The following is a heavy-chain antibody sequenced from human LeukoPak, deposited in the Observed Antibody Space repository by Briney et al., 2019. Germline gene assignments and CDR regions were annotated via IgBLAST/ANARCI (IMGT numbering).Heavy chain of an antibody. J-gene: IGHJ4*02. CDR3: AKDRNAWPTNFDS. Sequence: GGSLRLSCAASGFTFSTYAVNWVRQAPGKGLEWVSAISSSGGTTYYAASVKARFSISRDNSKNTPYLRMNSLRAEDTAIYYCAKDRNAWPTNFDSWGQGTLVTVSA. D-gene: IGHD5-24*01. CDR2: ISSSGGTT. V-gene: IGHV3-23*01. CDR1: GFTFSTYA.